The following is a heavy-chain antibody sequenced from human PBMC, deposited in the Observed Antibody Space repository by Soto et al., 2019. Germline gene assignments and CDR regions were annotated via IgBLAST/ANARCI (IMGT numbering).Heavy chain of an antibody. CDR1: GYTFASYW. V-gene: IGHV5-51*01. CDR3: ATRHRRSFDH. Sequence: PGESLKISCKASGYTFASYWIAWVRQMPGKGLEWMAIIYPGDSDARYSPSFQGQVTISADRSTGTAYLQWSSLKASDTAMYYCATRHRRSFDHWGQGTLVTVSS. J-gene: IGHJ4*02. CDR2: IYPGDSDA. D-gene: IGHD2-21*01.